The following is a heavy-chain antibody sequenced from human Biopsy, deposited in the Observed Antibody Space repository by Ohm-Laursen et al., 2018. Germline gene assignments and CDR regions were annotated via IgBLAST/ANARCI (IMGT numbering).Heavy chain of an antibody. D-gene: IGHD5-12*01. CDR3: ARNRVDVVKVTTIGWNFDL. V-gene: IGHV4-59*08. J-gene: IGHJ2*01. CDR1: GDTISTYY. CDR2: IHYTGHI. Sequence: PGTLSLTWVVSGDTISTYYWNWIRQTPGKGLEWIGYIHYTGHIRINPSLNSRATISVDTSKDQFSLKLSSLTAADTAIYYCARNRVDVVKVTTIGWNFDLWGRGTLVTVS.